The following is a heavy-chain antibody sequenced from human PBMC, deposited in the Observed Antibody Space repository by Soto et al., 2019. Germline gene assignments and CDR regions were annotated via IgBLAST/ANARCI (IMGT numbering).Heavy chain of an antibody. CDR1: GDSVSSGNSY. CDR3: ARLSGYYYFDN. CDR2: IYHTGLA. J-gene: IGHJ4*02. Sequence: QVQLQESGPGLVKPSETLSLTCTVSGDSVSSGNSYWSWVRQPQGKGLEWIAYIYHTGLAFYNPSVKSRVPLSVDTSKNQFSLQLTSVTAADTAIYYCARLSGYYYFDNWGQGTLVTVSS. D-gene: IGHD5-18*01. V-gene: IGHV4-61*01.